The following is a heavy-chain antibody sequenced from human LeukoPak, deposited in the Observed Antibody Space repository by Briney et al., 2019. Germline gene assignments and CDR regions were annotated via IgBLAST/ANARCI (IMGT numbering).Heavy chain of an antibody. J-gene: IGHJ6*02. Sequence: PGGALRLSCAASGFTIGPYAMYWVRQGPGRGLEWVSVIKADGSGTFYADSVRGRFTTSRDNSKNSLYLQMNSLTSEDTALYYCATWAFYHNLGVWGQGTTVTVSS. CDR2: IKADGSGT. CDR3: ATWAFYHNLGV. D-gene: IGHD2/OR15-2a*01. V-gene: IGHV3-43*02. CDR1: GFTIGPYA.